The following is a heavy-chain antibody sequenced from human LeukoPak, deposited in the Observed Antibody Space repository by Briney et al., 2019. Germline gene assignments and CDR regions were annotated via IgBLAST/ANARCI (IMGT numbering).Heavy chain of an antibody. CDR3: ARDSGYEYFDY. J-gene: IGHJ4*02. CDR2: ISYDGSNK. D-gene: IGHD5-12*01. CDR1: GFTFSSYA. Sequence: PGGSLRLSCAASGFTFSSYAMHWVRQAPGKGLEWVAVISYDGSNKYYADSVKGRFTISRDNSKNTLYLQMNSPRAEDTAVYYCARDSGYEYFDYWGQGTLVTVSS. V-gene: IGHV3-30*04.